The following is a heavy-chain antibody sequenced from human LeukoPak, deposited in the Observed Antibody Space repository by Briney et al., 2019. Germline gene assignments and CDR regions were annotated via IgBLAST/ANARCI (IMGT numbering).Heavy chain of an antibody. J-gene: IGHJ3*02. V-gene: IGHV1-69*04. CDR3: ASLSNSNKGAFDI. Sequence: SVKVSCKASGGTFSSYAISWVRQAPGQALEWMGRIIPILGIANYAQKFQGRVTITADKSTSTAYMELSSLRSEDTAVYYCASLSNSNKGAFDIWGQGTMVTVSS. D-gene: IGHD3-16*02. CDR1: GGTFSSYA. CDR2: IIPILGIA.